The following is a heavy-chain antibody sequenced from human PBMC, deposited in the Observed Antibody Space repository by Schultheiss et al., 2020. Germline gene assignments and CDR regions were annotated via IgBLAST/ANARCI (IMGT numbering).Heavy chain of an antibody. CDR1: GFTFSNCS. V-gene: IGHV3-11*06. CDR3: AKAYDSSGYYLWGAFDI. D-gene: IGHD3-22*01. Sequence: GSLRLSCAASGFTFSNCSMTWIRQAPGKGLECVSYISSSTSYTNYADSVKGRFTISRDNSKNTLYLQMNSLRAEDTAVYYCAKAYDSSGYYLWGAFDIWGQGTMVTVSS. CDR2: ISSSTSYT. J-gene: IGHJ3*02.